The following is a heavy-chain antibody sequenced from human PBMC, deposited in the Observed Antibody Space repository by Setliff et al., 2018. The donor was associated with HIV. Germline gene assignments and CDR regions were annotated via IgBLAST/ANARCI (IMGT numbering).Heavy chain of an antibody. V-gene: IGHV4-59*01. CDR2: IYFTGSS. CDR1: GGSISTYY. D-gene: IGHD4-17*01. J-gene: IGHJ3*01. Sequence: SETLSLTCTVSGGSISTYYWSWIRQPPGKGLEWIGSIYFTGSSDNNPSLKSRVTLSVDTSKHQFSLKLSSVTAADTAVYSCARVQMAYAAFDVWGQGTMVTVSS. CDR3: ARVQMAYAAFDV.